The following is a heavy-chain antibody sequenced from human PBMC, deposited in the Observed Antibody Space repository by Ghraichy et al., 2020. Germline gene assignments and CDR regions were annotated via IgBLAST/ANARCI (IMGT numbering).Heavy chain of an antibody. CDR2: ISWNSNDK. CDR1: GFKFDDYA. Sequence: GGSLRLSCAASGFKFDDYAMHWVRQAPGRGLEWISGISWNSNDKGYVDSVKGRFTISRDDAKSSLYLQMNTLRPEDTAYYFCAKDAFHLREGYFDSWGQGTLVAVAS. V-gene: IGHV3-9*01. J-gene: IGHJ4*03. CDR3: AKDAFHLREGYFDS.